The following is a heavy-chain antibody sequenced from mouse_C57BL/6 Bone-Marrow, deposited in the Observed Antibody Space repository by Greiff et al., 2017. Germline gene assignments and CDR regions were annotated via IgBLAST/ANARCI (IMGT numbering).Heavy chain of an antibody. CDR1: GYTFTDYY. D-gene: IGHD1-1*01. V-gene: IGHV1-26*01. CDR2: INPNNGGT. Sequence: EVQLQQSGPELVKPGASVKISCKASGYTFTDYYMNWVKQSHGKSLEWIGDINPNNGGTSYNQKFKGKATLTVDKSSSTAYMELRSLTSEDSAVYYGERRQVITTVGAYYFDDWGQGTTLTVSS. CDR3: ERRQVITTVGAYYFDD. J-gene: IGHJ2*01.